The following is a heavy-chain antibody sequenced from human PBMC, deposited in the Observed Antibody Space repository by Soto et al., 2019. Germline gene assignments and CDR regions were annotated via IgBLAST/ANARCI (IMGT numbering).Heavy chain of an antibody. CDR3: AKVHYDFWSGYPEAFDI. J-gene: IGHJ3*02. CDR1: GFTFSSYA. V-gene: IGHV3-23*01. Sequence: EVQLLESGGGLVQPGGSLRLSCAASGFTFSSYAMSWVRQAPGKGLEWVSAISGSGGSTYYADSVKGRFTISRDNSKNTLYLQMNSLRAEDTAVYYCAKVHYDFWSGYPEAFDIWGQGTMVTVSS. CDR2: ISGSGGST. D-gene: IGHD3-3*01.